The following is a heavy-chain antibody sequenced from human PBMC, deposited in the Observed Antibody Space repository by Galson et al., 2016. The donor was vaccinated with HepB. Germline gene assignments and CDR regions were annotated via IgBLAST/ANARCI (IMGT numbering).Heavy chain of an antibody. Sequence: SVKVSCKASGGNFNIYAISWVRQAPGQGLEWMGGIIPKFGVANYTQKFQGRVTITADESTRTVYMEVSSLTSEDTAVYYCARAFGFCSRTTCYNYYFGMEVWGQGTTVTVSS. D-gene: IGHD2-2*01. CDR2: IIPKFGVA. V-gene: IGHV1-69*13. CDR1: GGNFNIYA. J-gene: IGHJ6*02. CDR3: ARAFGFCSRTTCYNYYFGMEV.